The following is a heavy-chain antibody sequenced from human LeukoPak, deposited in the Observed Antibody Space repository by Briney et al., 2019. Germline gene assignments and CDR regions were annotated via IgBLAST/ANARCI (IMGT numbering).Heavy chain of an antibody. CDR2: INHSGST. J-gene: IGHJ4*02. CDR1: GGSFSGYY. CDR3: ARPSYVWGSYHY. D-gene: IGHD3-16*02. V-gene: IGHV4-34*01. Sequence: TSETLSLTCAVYGGSFSGYYWSWIRQPPGKGLEWIGEINHSGSTNYNPSLKSRVTISVDTSKNQFSLKLSSVTAADTAVYYCARPSYVWGSYHYWGQGTLVTVSS.